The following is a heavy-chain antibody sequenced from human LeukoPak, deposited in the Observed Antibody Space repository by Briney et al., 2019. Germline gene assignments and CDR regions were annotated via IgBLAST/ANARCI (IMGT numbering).Heavy chain of an antibody. J-gene: IGHJ4*02. D-gene: IGHD6-13*01. V-gene: IGHV5-51*01. CDR2: IYPGDSDP. CDR1: GYTFTTYW. CDR3: ARHGLGSSWFGFDY. Sequence: GESLKISCKGSGYTFTTYWIGWVRQMPGKGLEWLGIIYPGDSDPRYSPSFQGQVTISADKSISTAYLQWSSLKASDSAMYYCARHGLGSSWFGFDYWGQGTLVTVSS.